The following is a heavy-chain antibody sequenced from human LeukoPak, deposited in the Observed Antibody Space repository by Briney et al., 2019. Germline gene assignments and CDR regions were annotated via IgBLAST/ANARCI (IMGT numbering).Heavy chain of an antibody. CDR3: ARDFPTMVRGVNYYYYMDV. Sequence: GGSLRLSCAASGFTFSDYYMSWIRQAPGKGLEWVSYISSSGSTIYYADSVKGRFTISRDNAKNSLYLQMNSLRAEDTAVYYCARDFPTMVRGVNYYYYMDVWGKGTTVTISS. J-gene: IGHJ6*03. V-gene: IGHV3-11*01. D-gene: IGHD3-10*01. CDR1: GFTFSDYY. CDR2: ISSSGSTI.